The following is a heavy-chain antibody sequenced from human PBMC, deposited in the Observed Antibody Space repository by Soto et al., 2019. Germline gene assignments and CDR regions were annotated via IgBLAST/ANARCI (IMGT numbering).Heavy chain of an antibody. J-gene: IGHJ4*02. CDR2: ISSSSSTI. CDR1: GGTFITYS. V-gene: IGHV3-48*01. D-gene: IGHD5-18*01. CDR3: AKEAGGGTAMVTSYFDY. Sequence: GGSLRLSCAAAGGTFITYSMNWVRQAPGKGLEWVSYISSSSSTIFYTDSVKGRFTVSRDNAKNSLYLQMNSLRAEDTAVYYCAKEAGGGTAMVTSYFDYWGQGTLVTVSS.